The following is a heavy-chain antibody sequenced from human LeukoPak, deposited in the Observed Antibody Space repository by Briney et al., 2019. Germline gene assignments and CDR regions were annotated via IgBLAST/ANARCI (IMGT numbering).Heavy chain of an antibody. CDR2: ISVNSRYI. Sequence: GGSLRLSCSASGFAFSRYTMNWIRQSPEKGLEWVSSISVNSRYISYAESVKGRFTISRDSAKISLFLQMDSLRAEDTAIYCCVRDTSGYDFPFDYWGQGTRVTVSS. CDR1: GFAFSRYT. D-gene: IGHD3-22*01. J-gene: IGHJ4*02. V-gene: IGHV3-21*01. CDR3: VRDTSGYDFPFDY.